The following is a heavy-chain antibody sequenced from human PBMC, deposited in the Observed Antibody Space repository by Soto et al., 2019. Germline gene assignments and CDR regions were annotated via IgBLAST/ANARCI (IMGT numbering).Heavy chain of an antibody. Sequence: DVQLVESGGGLVQPGRSLRLSCAASGFTFDDYAMHWVRQAPGKGLEWVSGISWNSGSIGYADSVKGRFTISRDNAKNSLYLQMNSLRAEDTALYYCAKDSERFLEWSDEGYFDYWGQGTLVTVSS. CDR2: ISWNSGSI. J-gene: IGHJ4*02. CDR3: AKDSERFLEWSDEGYFDY. CDR1: GFTFDDYA. V-gene: IGHV3-9*01. D-gene: IGHD3-3*01.